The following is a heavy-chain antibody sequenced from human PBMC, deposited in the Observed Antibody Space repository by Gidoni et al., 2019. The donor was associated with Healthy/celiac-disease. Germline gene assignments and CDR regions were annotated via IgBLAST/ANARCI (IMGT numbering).Heavy chain of an antibody. D-gene: IGHD2-21*02. CDR1: GGSFSGYY. J-gene: IGHJ4*02. CDR2: INHSGST. CDR3: ARDNGYCGGDCYTIDY. Sequence: QVQLQQWGAGLLKPSETLSLTCAVYGGSFSGYYWSWIRQPPGKGLEWIGEINHSGSTNYNPSLKSRVTISVDTSKNQFSLKLSSVTAADTAVYYCARDNGYCGGDCYTIDYWGQGTLVTVSS. V-gene: IGHV4-34*01.